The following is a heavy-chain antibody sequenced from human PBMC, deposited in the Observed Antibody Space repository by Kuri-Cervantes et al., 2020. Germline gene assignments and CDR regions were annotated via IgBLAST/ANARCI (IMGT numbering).Heavy chain of an antibody. V-gene: IGHV4-34*01. CDR2: INHRGST. Sequence: SETLSLTCAVYGGSFSGYYWSWIRQPPGKGLEWIGEINHRGSTNYNPSLKSRVTISVDTSKNQFSLKLSSVTAADTAVYYCARHPPYSSPAQGAYDYWGQGTLVTVSS. D-gene: IGHD6-13*01. CDR1: GGSFSGYY. J-gene: IGHJ4*02. CDR3: ARHPPYSSPAQGAYDY.